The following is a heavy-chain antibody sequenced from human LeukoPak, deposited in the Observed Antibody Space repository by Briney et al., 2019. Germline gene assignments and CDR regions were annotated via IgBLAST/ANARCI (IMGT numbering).Heavy chain of an antibody. Sequence: VASVKVSCKASGYTFTSYGISWVRQAPGQGLEWMGWISAYNGNTNYAQKLQGRVTMTTDTSTSTAYMELRSLRSDDTAVYYCARDEIKWEQQLTPDGLFDYWGQGTLVTVSS. J-gene: IGHJ4*02. CDR2: ISAYNGNT. D-gene: IGHD6-13*01. CDR3: ARDEIKWEQQLTPDGLFDY. V-gene: IGHV1-18*01. CDR1: GYTFTSYG.